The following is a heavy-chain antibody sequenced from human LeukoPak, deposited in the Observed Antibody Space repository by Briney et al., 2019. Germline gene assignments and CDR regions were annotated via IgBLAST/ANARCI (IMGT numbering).Heavy chain of an antibody. V-gene: IGHV4-59*01. J-gene: IGHJ3*02. D-gene: IGHD2-15*01. CDR2: IYYSGST. CDR1: GGSISSYY. CDR3: ARGDCSGGSCYSGAFDI. Sequence: SETLSLTCTVSGGSISSYYWSWIRQPPGKGLEWIGYIYYSGSTNYNPSLKSRVTISVDTSKNQFSLKLSSVTAADTAVYYCARGDCSGGSCYSGAFDIWGQGTMVTVPS.